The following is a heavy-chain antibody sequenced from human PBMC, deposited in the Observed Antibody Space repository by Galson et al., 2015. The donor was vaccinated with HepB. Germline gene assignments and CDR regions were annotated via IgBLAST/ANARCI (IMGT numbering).Heavy chain of an antibody. CDR3: AKGDVSSVPKQWLDNFDY. V-gene: IGHV3-30*18. CDR1: GFTFSSFG. Sequence: SLRLSCAASGFTFSSFGMHWVRQAPGRGLEWVALISYDERNKYYGDSVKGRFTISRDNSKSTLYLQMSSLRVEDTAVYYCAKGDVSSVPKQWLDNFDYWGQGTPVTVSS. J-gene: IGHJ4*02. D-gene: IGHD6-19*01. CDR2: ISYDERNK.